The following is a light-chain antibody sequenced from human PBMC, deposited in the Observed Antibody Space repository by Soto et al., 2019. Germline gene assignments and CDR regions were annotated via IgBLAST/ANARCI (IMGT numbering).Light chain of an antibody. CDR1: SSDVGGYNY. CDR2: DVS. J-gene: IGLJ1*01. V-gene: IGLV2-14*01. CDR3: SSYTRSSTRV. Sequence: QSVLTQPASVSGSPGQSITISCTGTSSDVGGYNYVSWYKQHPGKAPKLMIYDVSNRPSGVFNRFSGSKSGNTASLTFSGLQAEDEADYYCSSYTRSSTRVFGTGTKVTVL.